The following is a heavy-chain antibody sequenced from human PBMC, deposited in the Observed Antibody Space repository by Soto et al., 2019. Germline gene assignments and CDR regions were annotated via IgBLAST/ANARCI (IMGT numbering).Heavy chain of an antibody. V-gene: IGHV3-66*01. J-gene: IGHJ6*02. CDR1: GFDASVNY. CDR2: INAGGNT. CDR3: VRENYYYGMDV. Sequence: EVQLVESGGTLVQPGGSLRLSCAASGFDASVNYMAWVRQAPGKGLEWVSTINAGGNTFYADSVKGRFTISRDDSTNTLSLQMNSLRVEDTAMFYCVRENYYYGMDVWGQGTEVTVSS.